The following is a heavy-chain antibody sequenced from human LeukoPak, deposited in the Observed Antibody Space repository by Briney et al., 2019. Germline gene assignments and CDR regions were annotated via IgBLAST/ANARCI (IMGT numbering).Heavy chain of an antibody. D-gene: IGHD2-2*01. CDR1: GYSFTTYW. V-gene: IGHV5-51*01. CDR3: AKVKDATSWKYFFDY. CDR2: TYPGYSDT. Sequence: GESLKISCQGSGYSFTTYWIGWVRQMPGKGLEWMGITYPGYSDTRYSPYFQGQVTISADKSISTACLEWSSLKASDTAMYYCAKVKDATSWKYFFDYWGQGTLVTVSS. J-gene: IGHJ4*02.